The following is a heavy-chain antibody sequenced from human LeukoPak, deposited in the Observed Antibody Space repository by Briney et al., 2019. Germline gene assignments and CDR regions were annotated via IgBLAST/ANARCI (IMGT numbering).Heavy chain of an antibody. CDR2: IIPIFGTA. Sequence: SVKVSFKASGGTFSNYAISWVRQAPGQGLEWMGGIIPIFGTANYAQKFQGRVTITTDESTSTAYMELSSLRSEDTAVYYCAREGGDGYRFDPWGQGTLVTVSS. D-gene: IGHD5-24*01. J-gene: IGHJ5*02. CDR3: AREGGDGYRFDP. V-gene: IGHV1-69*05. CDR1: GGTFSNYA.